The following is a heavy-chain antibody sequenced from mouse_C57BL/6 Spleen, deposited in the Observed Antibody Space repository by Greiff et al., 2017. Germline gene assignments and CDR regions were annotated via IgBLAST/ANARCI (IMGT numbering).Heavy chain of an antibody. V-gene: IGHV3-6*01. D-gene: IGHD4-1*01. CDR2: ISYDGSN. CDR3: ARELGRNYAMDY. CDR1: GYSITSGYY. J-gene: IGHJ4*01. Sequence: EVKLVESGPGLVKPSQSLSLTCSVTGYSITSGYYWNWIRQFPGNNLEWLGYISYDGSNNYNPSLKNPISITRYTSKNQFYLKLNSVTTEDTATYYCARELGRNYAMDYWGQGTSVTVSS.